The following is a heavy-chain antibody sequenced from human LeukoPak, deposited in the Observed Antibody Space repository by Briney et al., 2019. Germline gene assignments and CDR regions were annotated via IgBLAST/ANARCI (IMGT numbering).Heavy chain of an antibody. D-gene: IGHD6-19*01. CDR3: AKDGVWQSYYFDY. CDR1: GFTFNNYA. CDR2: ISDSSGHT. J-gene: IGHJ4*02. Sequence: PGGSLRLSCTASGFTFNNYAMSWVRQAPGKGLEWVSSISDSSGHTYYADSVRGRFTISRDNSKNTVFRQMNSLRAEDTAIYYCAKDGVWQSYYFDYWGQGTLVTVSS. V-gene: IGHV3-23*01.